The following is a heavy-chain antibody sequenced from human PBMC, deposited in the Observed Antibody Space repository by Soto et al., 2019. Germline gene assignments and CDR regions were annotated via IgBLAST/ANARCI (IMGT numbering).Heavy chain of an antibody. CDR2: ISSSSSYI. J-gene: IGHJ5*02. V-gene: IGHV3-21*01. Sequence: EVQLVESGGGLVKPGGSLRLSCAASGFTFSSYSMNWVRQAPGKGLEWVSSISSSSSYIYYADSVKGRFTISRDNAKNSLYLQMNNLRDEDTAVYYCARDPHPAMDENWLDPWGQGTLVTDCS. CDR3: ARDPHPAMDENWLDP. D-gene: IGHD2-8*01. CDR1: GFTFSSYS.